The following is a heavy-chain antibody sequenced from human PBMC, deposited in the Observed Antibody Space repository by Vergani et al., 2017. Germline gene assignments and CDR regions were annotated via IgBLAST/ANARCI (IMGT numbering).Heavy chain of an antibody. CDR1: GFTFSGSA. J-gene: IGHJ6*04. Sequence: EVQLVESGGGLVQPGGSLTLSCAASGFTFSGSAMHWVRPTSGKGLEWIGRIRDKTYNYATAYDVSVKGRFSISRDDAKKTAYRQMKRRTIEDTAVYYCYYDLGAGYESGDVWGKGTTVTVAS. CDR2: IRDKTYNYAT. V-gene: IGHV3-73*02. CDR3: YYDLGAGYESGDV. D-gene: IGHD3-3*01.